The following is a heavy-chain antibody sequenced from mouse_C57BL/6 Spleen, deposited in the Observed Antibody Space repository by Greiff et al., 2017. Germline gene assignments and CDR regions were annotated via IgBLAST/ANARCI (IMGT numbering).Heavy chain of an antibody. CDR3: SRFGSGYGWFAY. V-gene: IGHV14-3*01. D-gene: IGHD1-1*01. J-gene: IGHJ3*01. CDR1: GFNINNTY. Sequence: EVQRVESVAELVRPGASVKLSCTASGFNINNTYMHWVNQRPEQGLEWIGRINPANGNTKYAPPFQGKAPITADTSSNTAYLPLSILTSEDDAIYYCSRFGSGYGWFAYWGQGTLVTVSA. CDR2: INPANGNT.